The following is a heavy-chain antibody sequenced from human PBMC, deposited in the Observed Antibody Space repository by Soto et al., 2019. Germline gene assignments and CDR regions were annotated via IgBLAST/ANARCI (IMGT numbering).Heavy chain of an antibody. J-gene: IGHJ6*02. CDR1: GDSVSSNSAA. D-gene: IGHD6-6*01. CDR2: TYYRSKWYN. Sequence: SQTLSLTCAISGDSVSSNSAAWNWIRQSPSRGLEWLGRTYYRSKWYNDYAVSVKSRITINPDTSKNQFSLQLNSVTPEDTAVYYCARDSGSGSSSEYYYYYYGMDVWGQGTTVTVSS. CDR3: ARDSGSGSSSEYYYYYYGMDV. V-gene: IGHV6-1*01.